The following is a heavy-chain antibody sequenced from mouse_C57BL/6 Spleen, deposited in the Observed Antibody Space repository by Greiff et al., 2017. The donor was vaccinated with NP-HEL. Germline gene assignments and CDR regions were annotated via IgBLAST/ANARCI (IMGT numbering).Heavy chain of an antibody. Sequence: EVKVVESGGGLVQPKGSLKLSCAASGFSFNTYAMNWVRQAPGTGLEWVARIRSKSNNYATYYADSVKDRFTISRDDSESMLYLQMNNLKTEDTAMYYCVRHGGGYYGYAMDYWGQGTSVTVSS. V-gene: IGHV10-1*01. CDR3: VRHGGGYYGYAMDY. CDR1: GFSFNTYA. J-gene: IGHJ4*01. CDR2: IRSKSNNYAT. D-gene: IGHD1-1*01.